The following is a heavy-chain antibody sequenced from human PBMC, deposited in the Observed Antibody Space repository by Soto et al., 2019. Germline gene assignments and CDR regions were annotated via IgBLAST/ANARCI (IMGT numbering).Heavy chain of an antibody. CDR2: INHSGST. D-gene: IGHD4-17*01. J-gene: IGHJ4*02. V-gene: IGHV4-34*01. CDR1: GVSFSGYY. CDR3: ARSLRWFDY. Sequence: PSETLSLTCAVYGVSFSGYYWSWIRQPPGKGLEWIGEINHSGSTNYNPSLKSRVTISVDTSKNQFSLKLSSVTAADTAVYYCARSLRWFDYWGQGTLVTVSS.